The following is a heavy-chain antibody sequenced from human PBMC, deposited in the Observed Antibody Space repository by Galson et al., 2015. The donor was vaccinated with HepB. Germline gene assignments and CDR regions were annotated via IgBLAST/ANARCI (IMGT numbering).Heavy chain of an antibody. D-gene: IGHD6-19*01. CDR3: ARDGSSGWYLGRGFYFDY. CDR1: GFTFSSYS. CDR2: ISSSSSTI. V-gene: IGHV3-48*01. J-gene: IGHJ4*02. Sequence: SLRLSCAASGFTFSSYSMNWVRQAPGKGLEWVSYISSSSSTIYYADSVKGRFTISRDNAKNSLYLQMNSLRAEDTAVYYCARDGSSGWYLGRGFYFDYWGQGTLVTVSS.